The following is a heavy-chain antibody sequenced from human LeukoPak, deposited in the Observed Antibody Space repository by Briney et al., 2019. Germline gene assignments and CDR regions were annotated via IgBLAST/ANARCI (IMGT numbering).Heavy chain of an antibody. CDR2: IRSKAYGGTT. Sequence: PGGSLRLSCTASGFTFGDYVMSWVRQAPGKGPEWVGFIRSKAYGGTTEYAASVKGRFTISRDDSKSIAYLQMNSLKTEDTAVYYCTRGKYYDFWSGYYPDYWGQGTLVTVSS. V-gene: IGHV3-49*04. J-gene: IGHJ4*02. CDR3: TRGKYYDFWSGYYPDY. D-gene: IGHD3-3*01. CDR1: GFTFGDYV.